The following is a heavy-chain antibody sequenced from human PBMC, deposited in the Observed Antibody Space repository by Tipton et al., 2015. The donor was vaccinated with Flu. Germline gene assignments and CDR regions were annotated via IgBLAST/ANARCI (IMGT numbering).Heavy chain of an antibody. CDR3: ARGSGSGTYLIFDL. CDR2: TYTSGST. J-gene: IGHJ4*02. V-gene: IGHV4-4*07. D-gene: IGHD3-10*01. Sequence: TLSLTCSVSGDSMSSYYWTWVRQPAGKGLEWIGRTYTSGSTKYNPSLESRVTMSVDTSNNHFYLKLRSVTAADTAVYYCARGSGSGTYLIFDLWGQGILATVSS. CDR1: GDSMSSYY.